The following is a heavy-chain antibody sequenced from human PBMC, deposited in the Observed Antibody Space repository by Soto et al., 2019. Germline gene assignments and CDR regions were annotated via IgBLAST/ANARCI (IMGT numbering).Heavy chain of an antibody. Sequence: EVQLSESGGGLVQPGGSLRLSCGDAGFTFSGSAVSWVRQAPGRGLEWVSGISGGGSTEYADSVKGRFGISRDNSKDTVYVYMNSLRDDDTAVYYCARQKGDIVARPPDHWGQGILVTVSS. J-gene: IGHJ4*02. CDR1: GFTFSGSA. CDR3: ARQKGDIVARPPDH. D-gene: IGHD5-12*01. V-gene: IGHV3-23*01. CDR2: ISGGGST.